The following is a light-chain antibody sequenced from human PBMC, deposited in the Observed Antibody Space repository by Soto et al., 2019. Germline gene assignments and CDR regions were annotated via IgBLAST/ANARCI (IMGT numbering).Light chain of an antibody. CDR3: NSYSSSSTYV. Sequence: QSALTQPGSVSGSPGESITISCTGTTSDVGRYNYVSWYQQHPGKAPKLIIYDVSNRPSGVSNRFSGSKSGNTASLTISGLQAEDEADYCCNSYSSSSTYVFGTGTKVTVL. J-gene: IGLJ1*01. V-gene: IGLV2-14*01. CDR1: TSDVGRYNY. CDR2: DVS.